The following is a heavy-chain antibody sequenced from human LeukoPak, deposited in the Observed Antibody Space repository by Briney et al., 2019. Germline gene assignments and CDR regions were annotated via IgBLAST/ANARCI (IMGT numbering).Heavy chain of an antibody. CDR1: GFTFSSYV. Sequence: PGGSLRLSCAASGFTFSSYVMSWVRQAPGKGLEWVSAISGSGSSTYYADSVKGRFTISRDNSKNTLYLQMNSLRAEDTAVFYCAKMVVGIWFGELLEGNWGQGTLVTVSS. V-gene: IGHV3-23*01. CDR3: AKMVVGIWFGELLEGN. D-gene: IGHD3-10*01. CDR2: ISGSGSST. J-gene: IGHJ4*02.